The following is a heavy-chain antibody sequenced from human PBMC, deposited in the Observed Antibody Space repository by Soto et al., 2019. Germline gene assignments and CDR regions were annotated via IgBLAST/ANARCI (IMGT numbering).Heavy chain of an antibody. CDR2: ISGSGGST. CDR1: GFTFSSYV. Sequence: LRLSCAVSGFTFSSYVMSWVRQAPGKGLEWVSAISGSGGSTYYADSVKGRFTISRDNSKNTLYLQMNSLRADDTAVYYCAKVGYYDSSGHNWFDHWGQGTLVTVLL. CDR3: AKVGYYDSSGHNWFDH. J-gene: IGHJ5*02. V-gene: IGHV3-23*01. D-gene: IGHD3-22*01.